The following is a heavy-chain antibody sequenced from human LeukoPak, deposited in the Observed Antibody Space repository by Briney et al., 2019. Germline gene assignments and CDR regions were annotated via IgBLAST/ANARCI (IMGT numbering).Heavy chain of an antibody. CDR3: AKDEDYGDYYFDY. CDR2: ISGSGGST. V-gene: IGHV3-23*01. Sequence: GTLSLTCAVSGGSISSSNWWSWVRQAPGKGLEWVSAISGSGGSTYYADSVKGRFTISRDNSKNTLYLQMNSLRAEDTAVYYCAKDEDYGDYYFDYWGQGTLVTVSS. CDR1: GGSISSSN. D-gene: IGHD4-17*01. J-gene: IGHJ4*02.